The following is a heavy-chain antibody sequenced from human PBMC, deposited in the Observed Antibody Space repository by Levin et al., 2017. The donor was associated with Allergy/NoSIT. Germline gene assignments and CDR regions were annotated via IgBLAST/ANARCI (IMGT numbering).Heavy chain of an antibody. Sequence: GGSLRLSCAASGFTFSSYSMNWVRQAPGKGLEWVSSISSSSSYIYYADSVKGRFTISRDNAKNSLYLQMNSLRAEDTAVYYCAMLSALQEYAFDIWGQGTMVTVSS. J-gene: IGHJ3*02. V-gene: IGHV3-21*01. CDR1: GFTFSSYS. CDR2: ISSSSSYI. D-gene: IGHD2-8*01. CDR3: AMLSALQEYAFDI.